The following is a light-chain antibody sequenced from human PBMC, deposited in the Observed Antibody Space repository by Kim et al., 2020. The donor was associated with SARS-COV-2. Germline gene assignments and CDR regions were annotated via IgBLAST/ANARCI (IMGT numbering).Light chain of an antibody. J-gene: IGKJ3*01. CDR2: GAS. Sequence: EIVMTQSPATLSVSPGERATLSCRASQSVSSNLAWYQLKPGQAPRLLIYGASTRATGISARFSGSGSGTEFTLTISSLQSEDFAVYYCQQYNNWPPSVTFGPGTKVDIK. V-gene: IGKV3-15*01. CDR1: QSVSSN. CDR3: QQYNNWPPSVT.